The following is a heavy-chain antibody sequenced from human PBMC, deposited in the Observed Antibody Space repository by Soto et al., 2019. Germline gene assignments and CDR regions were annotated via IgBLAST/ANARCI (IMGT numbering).Heavy chain of an antibody. V-gene: IGHV1-18*01. CDR3: ASGAYDLLTAYLFDY. D-gene: IGHD3-9*01. CDR1: GYTFTHYG. Sequence: QVQLIQSGAEVKKPGASVRVSCKAAGYTFTHYGINWMRQAPGQGLEWMGWISAYNGNTKYAQNLKGRVTMTTDTSTNTAYLELGTLRSVDTAVYYCASGAYDLLTAYLFDYWGQGTLVTVSS. J-gene: IGHJ4*02. CDR2: ISAYNGNT.